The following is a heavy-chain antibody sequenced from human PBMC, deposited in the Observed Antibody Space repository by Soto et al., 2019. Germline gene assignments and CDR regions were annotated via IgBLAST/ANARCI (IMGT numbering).Heavy chain of an antibody. J-gene: IGHJ3*02. CDR2: ISSSGSTI. V-gene: IGHV3-11*01. D-gene: IGHD6-13*01. CDR1: GFTFSDYY. CDR3: ARDYPKQQLVLGQNAFDI. Sequence: QVQLVESGGGLVKPGGSLRLSCAASGFTFSDYYMSWIRQAPGKGLEWVSYISSSGSTIYYADSVKGRFTISRDSAKNSLYLQMNSLRAEDTAVYYCARDYPKQQLVLGQNAFDIWGQGTMVTVSS.